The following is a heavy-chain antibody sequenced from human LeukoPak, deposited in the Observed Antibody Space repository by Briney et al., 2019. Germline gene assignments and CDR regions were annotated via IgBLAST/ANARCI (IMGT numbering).Heavy chain of an antibody. J-gene: IGHJ4*02. CDR1: GFTFSSYW. D-gene: IGHD3-22*01. CDR3: ARDYYDTSGYYTPAFDY. CDR2: IKQDGSEK. Sequence: GVSLRLSCAASGFTFSSYWMSWVRQAPGLGLEWVVNIKQDGSEKHYVDSVKGRFTISRDNAKKSLYLQINSLRDEDTAVYYCARDYYDTSGYYTPAFDYWGQGTLVTVSS. V-gene: IGHV3-7*01.